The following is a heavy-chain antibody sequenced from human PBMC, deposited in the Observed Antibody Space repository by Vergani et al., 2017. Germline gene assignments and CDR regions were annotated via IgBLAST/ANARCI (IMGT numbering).Heavy chain of an antibody. CDR1: GGSISSSSYY. Sequence: QLQLQESGPGLVKPSETLSLTCTVSGGSISSSSYYWGWIRQPPGKGLEWIGSIYYSGSTYYNPSLTSRVTISVDTSKNQFSLQLSSVTAADTAVYYCARRIGSGWPWEGHFDDWGQGTLVTVSS. V-gene: IGHV4-39*01. J-gene: IGHJ4*02. CDR3: ARRIGSGWPWEGHFDD. CDR2: IYYSGST. D-gene: IGHD6-19*01.